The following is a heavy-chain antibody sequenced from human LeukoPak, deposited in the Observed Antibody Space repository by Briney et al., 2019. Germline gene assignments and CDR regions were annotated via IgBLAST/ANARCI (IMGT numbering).Heavy chain of an antibody. CDR1: GGTFSSYA. Sequence: ASVEVSCKASGGTFSSYAISWVRQAPGQGLEWMGWISAYNGNTNYAQKLQGRVTMTTDTSTSTAYMELRSLSSDATAVYYCAKAGRGLRLGESDYWGQGTLVTVSS. V-gene: IGHV1-18*01. CDR3: AKAGRGLRLGESDY. CDR2: ISAYNGNT. J-gene: IGHJ4*02. D-gene: IGHD3-16*01.